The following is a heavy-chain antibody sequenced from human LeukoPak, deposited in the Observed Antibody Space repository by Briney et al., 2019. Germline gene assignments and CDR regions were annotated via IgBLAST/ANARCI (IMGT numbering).Heavy chain of an antibody. V-gene: IGHV3-21*04. D-gene: IGHD6-19*01. J-gene: IGHJ5*02. CDR3: ARDIAVAGPSYNRFDP. Sequence: GGSLRLSCAASGFAFSYYSMNWVRQAPGKGLEWVSSISSRGDYIYSADSLKGRFTISRDNAKNSLYLQMNSLRAEDTALYYCARDIAVAGPSYNRFDPWGQGTLVTVSS. CDR2: ISSRGDYI. CDR1: GFAFSYYS.